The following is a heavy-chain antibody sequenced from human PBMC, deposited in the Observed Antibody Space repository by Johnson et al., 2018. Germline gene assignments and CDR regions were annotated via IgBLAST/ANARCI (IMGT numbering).Heavy chain of an antibody. CDR3: ARGGKYDSNGYYYDAFDI. V-gene: IGHV3-11*01. Sequence: VQLVESGGGLVKPGGSLRLSCVASGFPFGDYYINWIRQAPGKGLEWFSYISNSGSFTSHADSVKGRVTIPRDNAKNSVYLQMNSRRAEDTAVYYCARGGKYDSNGYYYDAFDIWGQGTMVTVAS. J-gene: IGHJ3*02. CDR1: GFPFGDYY. CDR2: ISNSGSFT. D-gene: IGHD3-22*01.